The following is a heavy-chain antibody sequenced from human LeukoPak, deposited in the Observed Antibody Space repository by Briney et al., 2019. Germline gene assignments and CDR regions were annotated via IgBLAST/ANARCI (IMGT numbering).Heavy chain of an antibody. D-gene: IGHD3-3*01. CDR2: ISGSGGST. CDR3: AKDFRVSSGYCTDYFDY. J-gene: IGHJ4*02. V-gene: IGHV3-23*01. CDR1: GFTFSSYA. Sequence: GGSLRLSCAASGFTFSSYAMSWVRQAPGKGLEWVSAISGSGGSTNYADSVKGRFTISRDNSKNTLYLQMNSLRAEDTAVYYCAKDFRVSSGYCTDYFDYWGQGTLVTVSS.